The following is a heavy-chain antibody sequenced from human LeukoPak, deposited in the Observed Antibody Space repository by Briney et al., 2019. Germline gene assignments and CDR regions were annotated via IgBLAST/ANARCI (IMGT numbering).Heavy chain of an antibody. D-gene: IGHD2-2*01. J-gene: IGHJ4*02. CDR2: IYYSGST. Sequence: SETLSLTCTVSGGSISSSSYYWGWIRQPPGKGLEWIGSIYYSGSTYYNPSLKSRVTISVDTSKNQFSLKLSSVTAADTAVYYCARDSYQLVDYWGQGTLVTVSS. CDR1: GGSISSSSYY. CDR3: ARDSYQLVDY. V-gene: IGHV4-39*07.